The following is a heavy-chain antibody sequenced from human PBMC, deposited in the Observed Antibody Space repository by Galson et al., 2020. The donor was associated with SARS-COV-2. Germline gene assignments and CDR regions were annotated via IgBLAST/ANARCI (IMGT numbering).Heavy chain of an antibody. D-gene: IGHD3-16*02. CDR3: ARVGIMITFGGVIALPDAFDI. CDR2: IYYSGST. CDR1: GGSISSGGYY. J-gene: IGHJ3*02. V-gene: IGHV4-31*03. Sequence: SETLSLTCTVSGGSISSGGYYWSWIRQHPGKGLEWIGYIYYSGSTYYNPSLKSRVTISVDTSKNQFSLKLSSVTAADTAVYYCARVGIMITFGGVIALPDAFDIWGQGTMVTVSS.